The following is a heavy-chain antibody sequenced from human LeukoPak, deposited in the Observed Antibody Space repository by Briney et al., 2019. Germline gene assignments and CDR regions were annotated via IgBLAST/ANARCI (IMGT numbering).Heavy chain of an antibody. CDR1: GFTFSSYE. D-gene: IGHD6-19*01. CDR3: ARGHASGWTRDAFDL. V-gene: IGHV3-48*03. CDR2: ISSSGSTI. J-gene: IGHJ3*01. Sequence: GGSLRLSCAASGFTFSSYEMNWVRQAPGKGLEWVSYISSSGSTIYYADSVKGRFTVSRDNARNTLYLQMNSLGVDDTAVYYCARGHASGWTRDAFDLWGQGTMLTVSS.